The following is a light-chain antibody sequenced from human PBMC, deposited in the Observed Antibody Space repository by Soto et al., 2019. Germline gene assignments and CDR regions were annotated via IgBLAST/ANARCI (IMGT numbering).Light chain of an antibody. Sequence: EIVMTQSPATLSVSPGERATLSCRASQSVNTNLAWYQQKPGQAPRLLISDASTRATGIPARFSGSGSGTEFTLTISSLQSEDFAVYYCQHYNYWPYTFGQGTKVDI. CDR2: DAS. CDR1: QSVNTN. J-gene: IGKJ2*01. CDR3: QHYNYWPYT. V-gene: IGKV3-15*01.